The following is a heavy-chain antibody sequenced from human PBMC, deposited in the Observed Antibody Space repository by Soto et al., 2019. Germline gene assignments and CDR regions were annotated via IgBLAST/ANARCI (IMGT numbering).Heavy chain of an antibody. J-gene: IGHJ5*02. V-gene: IGHV1-2*02. D-gene: IGHD2-2*01. CDR2: INPNSGGT. CDR3: AMVIRYCSSTSCQTGWFDP. CDR1: GYTFTGYY. Sequence: ASVKVSCKASGYTFTGYYMHWVRQAPGQGLEWMGWINPNSGGTNYAQKFQGRVTMTRDTSISTAYMELSRLRSDDTAVYYCAMVIRYCSSTSCQTGWFDPWGQGTLVT.